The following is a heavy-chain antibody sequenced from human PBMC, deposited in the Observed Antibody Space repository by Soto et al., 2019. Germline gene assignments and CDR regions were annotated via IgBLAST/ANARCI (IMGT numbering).Heavy chain of an antibody. CDR1: GFTFSSYA. CDR3: ARGGSSGWKYFDY. D-gene: IGHD6-19*01. J-gene: IGHJ4*02. CDR2: ISYDGSNK. Sequence: GGSLRLSCAASGFTFSSYAMHWVRQAPGKGLEWVAVISYDGSNKYYADSVKGRFTISRDNSKNTLYLQMNSLRAEDTAVYYCARGGSSGWKYFDYWGQGTLVTVSS. V-gene: IGHV3-30-3*01.